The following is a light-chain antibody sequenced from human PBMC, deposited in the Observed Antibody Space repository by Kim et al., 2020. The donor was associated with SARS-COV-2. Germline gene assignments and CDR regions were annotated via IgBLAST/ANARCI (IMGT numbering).Light chain of an antibody. V-gene: IGLV2-14*03. CDR1: NSDVGGYNY. CDR3: SSYTSSSTLDVV. Sequence: SITISCTGTNSDVGGYNYVSWYQQHPGKAPKLMIYDVSNRPSGVSNRFSGSKSGNTASLTISGLQAEDEADYYCSSYTSSSTLDVVFGGGTQLTVL. CDR2: DVS. J-gene: IGLJ2*01.